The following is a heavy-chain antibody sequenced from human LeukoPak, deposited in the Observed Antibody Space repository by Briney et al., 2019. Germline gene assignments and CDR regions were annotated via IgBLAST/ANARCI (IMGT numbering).Heavy chain of an antibody. CDR2: ISYDGSNK. V-gene: IGHV3-30*18. CDR1: GCTFSSYG. CDR3: AKNRVVPAAEGHHFDY. Sequence: GGSLRLSCAASGCTFSSYGMHWVRQAPGKGLEWVAVISYDGSNKYYADSVKGRFTISRDNSKNTLYLQMNSLRAEDTAVYYCAKNRVVPAAEGHHFDYWGQGTLVTVSS. D-gene: IGHD2-2*01. J-gene: IGHJ4*02.